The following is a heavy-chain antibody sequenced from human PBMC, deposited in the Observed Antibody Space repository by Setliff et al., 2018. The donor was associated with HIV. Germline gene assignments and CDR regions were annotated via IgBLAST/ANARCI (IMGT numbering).Heavy chain of an antibody. CDR2: ITQSGST. V-gene: IGHV4-34*01. CDR1: GGSFSGYY. J-gene: IGHJ4*02. CDR3: ARTRALQSDNWNPFDG. Sequence: KTSETLSLTCAVYGGSFSGYYWSWIRQSPGLGLEWIGDITQSGSTTYNPSLKSRVIISVDTSKNQFSLKMFSVTAADTAVYFCARTRALQSDNWNPFDGWGQGTVVTVS. D-gene: IGHD1-1*01.